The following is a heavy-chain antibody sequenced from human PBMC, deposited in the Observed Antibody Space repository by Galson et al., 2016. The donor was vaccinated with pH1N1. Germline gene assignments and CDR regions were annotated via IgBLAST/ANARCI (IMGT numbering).Heavy chain of an antibody. CDR3: ARKICTYNSFVFDY. J-gene: IGHJ4*02. D-gene: IGHD2-8*01. CDR2: INPSGGET. V-gene: IGHV1-46*01. CDR1: GYTFPNYF. Sequence: SVKVSCKASGYTFPNYFMHWVRQAPGQGLEWMGVINPSGGETTYAQKFQGRVTMTIDRSTSTVYMALRSLRSGDTAVYYCARKICTYNSFVFDYWGQGTLVSVTS.